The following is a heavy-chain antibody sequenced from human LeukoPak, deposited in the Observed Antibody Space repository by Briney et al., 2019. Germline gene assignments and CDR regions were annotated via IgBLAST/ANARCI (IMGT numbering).Heavy chain of an antibody. V-gene: IGHV4-59*12. CDR3: ARAHYGDYVGLGPHYFDY. CDR2: IYYSGST. Sequence: SETLSLTCTVSGGSINSYYWSWIRQPPGKGLEWIGSIYYSGSTYYNPSLKSRVTISVDTSKNQFSLKLSSVTAADTAVYYCARAHYGDYVGLGPHYFDYWGQGTLVTVSS. CDR1: GGSINSYY. D-gene: IGHD4-17*01. J-gene: IGHJ4*02.